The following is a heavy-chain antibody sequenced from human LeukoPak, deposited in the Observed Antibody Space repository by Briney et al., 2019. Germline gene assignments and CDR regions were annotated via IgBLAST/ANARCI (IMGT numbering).Heavy chain of an antibody. CDR3: GGKGY. Sequence: GGSLRLSCAASGFTFSSYAMSWVRQAPGKGLEWVSAVSGTGLTTYYADSVKGRFIVSRDNSKNTVYLQMNSLRGEDAAVYYCGGKGYWGRGALVTVSS. J-gene: IGHJ4*02. CDR2: VSGTGLTT. V-gene: IGHV3-23*01. CDR1: GFTFSSYA. D-gene: IGHD1-1*01.